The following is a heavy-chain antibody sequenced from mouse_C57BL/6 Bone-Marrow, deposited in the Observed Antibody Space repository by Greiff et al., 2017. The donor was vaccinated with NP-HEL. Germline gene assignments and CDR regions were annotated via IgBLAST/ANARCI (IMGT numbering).Heavy chain of an antibody. D-gene: IGHD3-2*02. V-gene: IGHV3-6*01. J-gene: IGHJ4*01. CDR3: AIDSSGSLYYYAMGY. Sequence: DVQLQESGPGLVKPSQSLSLTCSVTGYSITSGYYWNWIRQFPGNKLEWMGYISYDGSNNYNPSLKNRISLTRDTSKNQFFLKLNSVTTEDTATYYCAIDSSGSLYYYAMGYWGQGASVTVSS. CDR1: GYSITSGYY. CDR2: ISYDGSN.